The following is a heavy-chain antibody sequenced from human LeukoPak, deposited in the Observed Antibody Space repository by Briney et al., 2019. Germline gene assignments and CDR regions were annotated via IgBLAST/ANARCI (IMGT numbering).Heavy chain of an antibody. CDR3: ARGRVRRWPYGSGRDQDNWFDP. J-gene: IGHJ5*02. D-gene: IGHD3-10*01. CDR1: GYTFTGYY. Sequence: ASVKVSCKASGYTFTGYYMHWVRQAPGQGLEWMGWINPNSGGTNYAQKFQGWVTMTRDTSISTAYMELSRLRSDDTAVYYCARGRVRRWPYGSGRDQDNWFDPWGQETLVTVSS. V-gene: IGHV1-2*04. CDR2: INPNSGGT.